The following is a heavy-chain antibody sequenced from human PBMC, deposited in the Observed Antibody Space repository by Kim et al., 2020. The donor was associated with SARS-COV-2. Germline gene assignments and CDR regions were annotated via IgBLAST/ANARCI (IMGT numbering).Heavy chain of an antibody. Sequence: SETLSLTCTVSGDSMRSNFWSWIRQPSGKGLEWIGYVLYSGSTNYNPSLKSRVTISLDTSKNQFSLKLISVTAADTAVYYCARDLGFHGHRFDPWGQGTLVTVSS. D-gene: IGHD1-26*01. CDR3: ARDLGFHGHRFDP. V-gene: IGHV4-59*01. J-gene: IGHJ5*02. CDR1: GDSMRSNF. CDR2: VLYSGST.